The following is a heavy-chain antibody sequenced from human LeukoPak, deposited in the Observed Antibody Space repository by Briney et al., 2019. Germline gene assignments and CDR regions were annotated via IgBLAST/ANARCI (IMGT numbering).Heavy chain of an antibody. CDR3: TTDSYYYDSSGDY. Sequence: GGSLRLSCAVSGFTFSNAWMNWVRQAPGKGLEWVSRIKSKTDGGTTDYAAPVKGRFTISRDDSKNTLYLQMNSLKTEDTAVYYCTTDSYYYDSSGDYWGQGTLVTVSS. CDR2: IKSKTDGGTT. J-gene: IGHJ4*02. V-gene: IGHV3-15*07. D-gene: IGHD3-22*01. CDR1: GFTFSNAW.